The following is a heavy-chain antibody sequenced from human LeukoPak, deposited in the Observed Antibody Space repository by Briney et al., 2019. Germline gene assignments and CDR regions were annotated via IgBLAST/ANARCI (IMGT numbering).Heavy chain of an antibody. V-gene: IGHV3-23*01. CDR3: AKSNDYVWGSYRPNWFDP. D-gene: IGHD3-16*02. Sequence: GGSLRLSCAASGFFFNTNAMSWVRQAPGKGLEWVSAISGSGGSTYYADSVKGRFTISRDNSKNTLYLQMNSLRAEDTAVYYCAKSNDYVWGSYRPNWFDPWGQGTLVTVSS. CDR1: GFFFNTNA. J-gene: IGHJ5*02. CDR2: ISGSGGST.